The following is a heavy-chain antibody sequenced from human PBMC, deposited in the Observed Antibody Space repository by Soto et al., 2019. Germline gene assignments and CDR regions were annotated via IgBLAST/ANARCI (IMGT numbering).Heavy chain of an antibody. V-gene: IGHV5-10-1*01. Sequence: EVQLVQSGAEVKKPGESLRISCKGSGYSFTSYWISWVRQMPGKGLEWMGRIDPSDSYTNYSPSFQGHVTISADKSISTAYLQWSSLKASDTAMYYCATPRYSDWLPYYFDYWGQGTLVTVSS. CDR1: GYSFTSYW. CDR2: IDPSDSYT. CDR3: ATPRYSDWLPYYFDY. J-gene: IGHJ4*02. D-gene: IGHD3-9*01.